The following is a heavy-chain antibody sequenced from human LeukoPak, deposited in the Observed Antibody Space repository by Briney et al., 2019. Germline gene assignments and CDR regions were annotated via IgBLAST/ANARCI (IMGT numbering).Heavy chain of an antibody. V-gene: IGHV3-9*01. CDR2: ISWNSGSI. CDR3: AKDKKGIAVAGTWFDY. D-gene: IGHD6-19*01. CDR1: GFAFDDYA. Sequence: GGSLRLSCAASGFAFDDYAMHWVRQAPGKGLEWVSGISWNSGSIGYADSVKGRFTISRDNAKNSLYLQMNSLRAEDTALYYCAKDKKGIAVAGTWFDYWGQGTLVTVSS. J-gene: IGHJ4*02.